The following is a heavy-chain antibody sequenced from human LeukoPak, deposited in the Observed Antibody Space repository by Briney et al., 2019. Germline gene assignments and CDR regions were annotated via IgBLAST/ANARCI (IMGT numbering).Heavy chain of an antibody. V-gene: IGHV4-59*08. CDR1: GDSISAYY. CDR2: IYYSGST. CDR3: ARRRDDSHFDY. D-gene: IGHD3-22*01. J-gene: IGHJ4*02. Sequence: SETLSLTCSVSGDSISAYYWSWLRQPPGKGLEWIGYIYYSGSTFYNPSLRSRVTISVDTSKNQFSLKLRSVTAADTAADYCARRRDDSHFDYGGQGTLVTVSS.